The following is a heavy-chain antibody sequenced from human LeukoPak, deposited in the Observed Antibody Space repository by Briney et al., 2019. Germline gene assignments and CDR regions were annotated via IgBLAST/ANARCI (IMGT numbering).Heavy chain of an antibody. CDR1: GFTFSGSA. Sequence: GGSLKLSCAASGFTFSGSAMHWVRQASGKGLEWVGRIRSKANSYATAYAASVKGRFTISRDDSKNRAYLQMNSLKTEDTAVYYCTGHGYEFDPWGQGTLVTVSS. V-gene: IGHV3-73*01. CDR3: TGHGYEFDP. J-gene: IGHJ5*02. CDR2: IRSKANSYAT. D-gene: IGHD2-2*01.